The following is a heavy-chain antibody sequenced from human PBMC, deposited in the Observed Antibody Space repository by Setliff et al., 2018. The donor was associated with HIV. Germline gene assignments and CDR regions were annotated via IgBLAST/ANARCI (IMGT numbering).Heavy chain of an antibody. CDR1: GLTFSNCG. D-gene: IGHD3-10*01. J-gene: IGHJ4*02. Sequence: LSCATSGLTFSNCGMHWVRQAPGKGLEWVASIRSDGSNKYYADSVTGQFTISRDDSKNTLYLQMNSLRAEDTAVYYCAKDKGQKYADYWGQGTMVTVSS. CDR2: IRSDGSNK. V-gene: IGHV3-30*02. CDR3: AKDKGQKYADY.